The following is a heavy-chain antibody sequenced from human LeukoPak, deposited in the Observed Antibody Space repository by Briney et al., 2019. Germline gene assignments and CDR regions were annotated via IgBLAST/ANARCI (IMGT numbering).Heavy chain of an antibody. CDR3: ARNRLGYCSSTSCPEGYYFDY. Sequence: SETLSLTCTVSGGSISSYYWSWIRQPPGKGLEWIGYIYYSGSTNYNPSLKSRVTISVDTSKNQFSLKLSSVTAADTAAYYCARNRLGYCSSTSCPEGYYFDYWGQGTLVTVSS. CDR2: IYYSGST. J-gene: IGHJ4*02. CDR1: GGSISSYY. D-gene: IGHD2-2*01. V-gene: IGHV4-59*01.